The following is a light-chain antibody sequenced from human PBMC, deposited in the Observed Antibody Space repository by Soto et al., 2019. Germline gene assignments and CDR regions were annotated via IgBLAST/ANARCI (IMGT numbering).Light chain of an antibody. Sequence: DIVLTQSQGTLSLSPGERSTLSCMASQSITNNYLAWYQQKPGQAPRLLIYGASSRATGIPDRFSGSGSGTDFTLTISRLEPADFAVYYCQRYGSARPWTFGQGTKVDIK. CDR1: QSITNNY. J-gene: IGKJ1*01. CDR2: GAS. CDR3: QRYGSARPWT. V-gene: IGKV3-20*01.